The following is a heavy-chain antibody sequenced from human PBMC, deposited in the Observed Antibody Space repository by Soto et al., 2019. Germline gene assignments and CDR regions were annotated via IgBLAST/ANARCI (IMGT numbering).Heavy chain of an antibody. CDR3: ARDSTSTTGIDY. Sequence: SETLSLTCTVSGGSISSGGYYWSWIRQHPGKGLEWIGYIYYSGSTYYNPSLKSRVTISVDTSKNQLSLKLSSVTAADTAVYYCARDSTSTTGIDYWGQGTLVTVSS. J-gene: IGHJ4*02. V-gene: IGHV4-31*03. CDR1: GGSISSGGYY. CDR2: IYYSGST. D-gene: IGHD2-2*01.